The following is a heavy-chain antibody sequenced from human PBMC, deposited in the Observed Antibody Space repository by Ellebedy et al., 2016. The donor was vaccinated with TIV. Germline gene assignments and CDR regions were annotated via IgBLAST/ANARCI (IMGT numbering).Heavy chain of an antibody. V-gene: IGHV3-23*01. Sequence: GGSLRLSXAASGFTFSSYAMNWVRQAPGKGLEWVSVISGSGGYTYYADSVKGRFTISRDNSKTTLYLQMNSLRAEDTAVYYCAKLARQLDYWGQGTLVTVSS. CDR3: AKLARQLDY. CDR1: GFTFSSYA. J-gene: IGHJ4*02. CDR2: ISGSGGYT.